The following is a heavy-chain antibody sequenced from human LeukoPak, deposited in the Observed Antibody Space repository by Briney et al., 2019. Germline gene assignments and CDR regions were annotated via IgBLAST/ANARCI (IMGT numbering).Heavy chain of an antibody. J-gene: IGHJ4*02. Sequence: GGSLRLSCAASGFTFRSSAMHWVRQAPGKGLEWVAVTSYDGRNKYYADSAKGRFTISRDNTKNTLYLQMNSLRPEDTAVYYCARDGYGLDAPMVSTNFDYWGQGTLVTVSS. D-gene: IGHD5-18*01. CDR2: TSYDGRNK. CDR1: GFTFRSSA. CDR3: ARDGYGLDAPMVSTNFDY. V-gene: IGHV3-30*04.